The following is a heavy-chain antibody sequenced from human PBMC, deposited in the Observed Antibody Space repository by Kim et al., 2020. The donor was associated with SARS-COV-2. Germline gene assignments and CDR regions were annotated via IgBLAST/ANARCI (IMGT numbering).Heavy chain of an antibody. CDR3: AKDDIYCSSTICYDGPYYLDV. CDR2: ICGRGGSS. CDR1: GFTFSSYA. D-gene: IGHD2-2*01. J-gene: IGHJ6*02. Sequence: GGSLRLSCAASGFTFSSYAMHWVRQAPGKGLEWVSTICGRGGSSYYADSVKGRFTISRDNSKNTLYLQMNSLRAEDTAIYYCAKDDIYCSSTICYDGPYYLDVWGQGTLVTVSS. V-gene: IGHV3-23*01.